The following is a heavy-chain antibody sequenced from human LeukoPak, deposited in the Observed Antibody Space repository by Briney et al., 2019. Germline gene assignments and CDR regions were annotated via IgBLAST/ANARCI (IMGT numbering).Heavy chain of an antibody. CDR3: IGGSNMDY. D-gene: IGHD1-26*01. J-gene: IGHJ4*02. V-gene: IGHV3-7*01. CDR1: GFTFSSYW. CDR2: IKQDGGEK. Sequence: GGSLRLSCAASGFTFSSYWMSWVRQAPGKGLEWVANIKQDGGEKYYADSVKGRFTISRDNARNSLYLQMTSLRAEDTAVYYCIGGSNMDYWGQGTLVTVSS.